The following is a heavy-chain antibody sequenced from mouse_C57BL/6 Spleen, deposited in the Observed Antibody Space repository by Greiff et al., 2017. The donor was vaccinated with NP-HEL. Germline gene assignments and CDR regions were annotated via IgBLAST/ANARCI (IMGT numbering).Heavy chain of an antibody. J-gene: IGHJ2*01. D-gene: IGHD1-1*01. CDR1: GFNIKDDY. Sequence: EVQLQQSGAELVRPGASVKLSCTASGFNIKDDYMHWVKQRPEQGLEWIGWIDPENGDTEYASKFQGKATITADTSSNTAYLQLSSLTSEDTAVYYCTTSTTVVATFDYWGQGTTLTVSS. CDR2: IDPENGDT. CDR3: TTSTTVVATFDY. V-gene: IGHV14-4*01.